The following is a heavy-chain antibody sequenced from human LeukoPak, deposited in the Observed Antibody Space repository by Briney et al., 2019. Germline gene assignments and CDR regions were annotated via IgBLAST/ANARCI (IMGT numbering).Heavy chain of an antibody. D-gene: IGHD3-10*01. V-gene: IGHV4-61*01. CDR1: GGSVSSGSDY. J-gene: IGHJ4*02. CDR3: ARGQAALWFGEL. CDR2: ISYSGST. Sequence: SETLSLTCTVSGGSVSSGSDYWSWIRQPPGKGLEWIGHISYSGSTNYNPSLKSRVTISLDTSKNQLSLKLSSVTTADTAVYYCARGQAALWFGELWGQGTPVTVSS.